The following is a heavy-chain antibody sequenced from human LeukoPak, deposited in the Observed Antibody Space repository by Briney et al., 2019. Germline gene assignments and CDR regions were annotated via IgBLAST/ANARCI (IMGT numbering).Heavy chain of an antibody. Sequence: PGGSLRLSCAASGFTFSIYGMHWVRQAPGKGLEWVAVLSYHGNNKYYAASVKGRFTISRDNSKNTLYLQMNSLRAEDTAVYYCARCPESSGYYYELDSWGQGTLVTVSS. D-gene: IGHD3-22*01. CDR2: LSYHGNNK. CDR1: GFTFSIYG. CDR3: ARCPESSGYYYELDS. V-gene: IGHV3-30*03. J-gene: IGHJ4*02.